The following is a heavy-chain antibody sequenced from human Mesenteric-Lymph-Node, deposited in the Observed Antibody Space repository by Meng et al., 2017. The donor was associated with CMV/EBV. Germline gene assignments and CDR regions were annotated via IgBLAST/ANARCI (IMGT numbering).Heavy chain of an antibody. CDR3: ARDPGYGVRGVTY. V-gene: IGHV4-4*02. CDR1: GGSISSSNW. D-gene: IGHD3-10*01. J-gene: IGHJ4*02. Sequence: CAVSGGSISSSNWWSWVRQPPGKGLEWIGDIYHSGSTNYNPSLKSRVTISVDKSKNQFSLKLSSVTAADTAVYYCARDPGYGVRGVTYWGQGTLVTVSS. CDR2: IYHSGST.